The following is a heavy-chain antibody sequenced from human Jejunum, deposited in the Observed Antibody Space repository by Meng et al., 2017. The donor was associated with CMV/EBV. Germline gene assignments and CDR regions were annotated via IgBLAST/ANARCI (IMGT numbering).Heavy chain of an antibody. Sequence: GFTFSSYAMSWVRQAPGKGLEWVSASSGSGGSTYYADSVKGRFTISRDNSKNTLYLQMNSLRAEDTAVYYCAKYDIVVVPASRPDYWGQGTLVTVSS. D-gene: IGHD2-2*01. CDR3: AKYDIVVVPASRPDY. CDR1: GFTFSSYA. V-gene: IGHV3-23*01. J-gene: IGHJ4*02. CDR2: SSGSGGST.